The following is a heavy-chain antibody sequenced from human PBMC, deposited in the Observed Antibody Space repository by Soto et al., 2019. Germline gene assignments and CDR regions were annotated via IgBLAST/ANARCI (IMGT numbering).Heavy chain of an antibody. V-gene: IGHV4-30-2*01. D-gene: IGHD6-13*01. CDR2: ISHSGST. CDR3: ARGKKGYSSSWYVD. Sequence: PSETLSLTCAVSGDSISSGDYSWSWIRQPPGKGLEWIGYISHSGSTYYTPSLKSRVTMSVYRSKNQFSLKVNSVTAADTAVYYCARGKKGYSSSWYVDGGQGTPVTVSS. J-gene: IGHJ4*02. CDR1: GDSISSGDYS.